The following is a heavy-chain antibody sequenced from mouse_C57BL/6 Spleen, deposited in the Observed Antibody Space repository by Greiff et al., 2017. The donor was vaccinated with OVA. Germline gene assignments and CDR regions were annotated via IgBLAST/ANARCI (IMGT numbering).Heavy chain of an antibody. Sequence: EVQLVESGGDLVKPGGSLKLSCAASGFTFSSYGMSWVRQTPDKRLEWVANISSGGSYTYYPDNVKCRFTISRDNAKNTLYLQMSSLKSEDTAMYYCASEVYGSSCGYFDVWGTGTTLTVSS. CDR1: GFTFSSYG. CDR2: ISSGGSYT. V-gene: IGHV5-6*01. D-gene: IGHD1-1*01. CDR3: ASEVYGSSCGYFDV. J-gene: IGHJ1*03.